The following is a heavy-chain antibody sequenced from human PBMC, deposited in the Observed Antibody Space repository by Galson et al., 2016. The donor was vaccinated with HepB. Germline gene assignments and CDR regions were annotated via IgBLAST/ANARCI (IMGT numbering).Heavy chain of an antibody. J-gene: IGHJ6*04. CDR3: VQGSTAPAV. Sequence: SLRLSCAASGFTFNNYGMTWVRQAPGKGLEVVSSISRSGDSTDYADSVKGRFTISRDNSKNKLSLQMNSLRAEDTAVYYCVQGSTAPAVWGKGTTVTVSS. CDR1: GFTFNNYG. D-gene: IGHD1-26*01. CDR2: ISRSGDST. V-gene: IGHV3-23*01.